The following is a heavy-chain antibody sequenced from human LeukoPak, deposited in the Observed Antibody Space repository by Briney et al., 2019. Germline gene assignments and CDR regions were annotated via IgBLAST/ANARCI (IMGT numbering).Heavy chain of an antibody. D-gene: IGHD4-23*01. V-gene: IGHV4-34*01. CDR1: GGSFFGSH. J-gene: IGHJ4*02. CDR2: VTLSGRT. Sequence: SETLSLTCAVSGGSFFGSHWNWIRQSPERGLEWIGEVTLSGRTIYNPSLKSRVTISVDTSKSQFFLKLTSVTAADTAVYYCARDPTTVVTLPYYFDFWGQGTLVTVSA. CDR3: ARDPTTVVTLPYYFDF.